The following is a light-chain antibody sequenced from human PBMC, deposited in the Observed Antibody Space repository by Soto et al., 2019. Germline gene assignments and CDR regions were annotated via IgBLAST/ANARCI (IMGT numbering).Light chain of an antibody. Sequence: DIQMTQSPSTLSASVGDRVTITCRASQSISRWLAWYQQKPGKAPKLLIYDASILESGVPSRFSGSASGTEFTLTISSLQPDDFAAYYCHQYDSTSPYTFGQGTNLEIK. J-gene: IGKJ2*01. V-gene: IGKV1-5*01. CDR1: QSISRW. CDR2: DAS. CDR3: HQYDSTSPYT.